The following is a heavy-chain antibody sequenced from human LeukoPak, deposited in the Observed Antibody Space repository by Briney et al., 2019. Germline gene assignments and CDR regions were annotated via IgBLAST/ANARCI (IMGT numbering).Heavy chain of an antibody. Sequence: PSETLSLTCTVTGASISSWYWSWLRQPPGKGLEWIGHIHGSGNTNYNPSLKSRVSMSLETSKNQVSLKLTSVTAADTATYFCARETMLAGFASGLGSNYWGQGILVIVSS. J-gene: IGHJ4*02. CDR2: IHGSGNT. V-gene: IGHV4-59*01. CDR1: GASISSWY. D-gene: IGHD6-19*01. CDR3: ARETMLAGFASGLGSNY.